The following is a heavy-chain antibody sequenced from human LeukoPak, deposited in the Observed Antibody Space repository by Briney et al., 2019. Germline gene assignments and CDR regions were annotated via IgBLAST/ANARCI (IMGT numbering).Heavy chain of an antibody. D-gene: IGHD2-15*01. V-gene: IGHV3-7*01. Sequence: PGGSLRLSCTASGFTFSGAWMTWVRQAPGKGLEWVANIREDGTEKNYVDSVKGRFTISRDNAKNTLYLQMNSLRAEDTAVYYCARRGAVAATGDYWGQGTLVTVSS. J-gene: IGHJ4*02. CDR2: IREDGTEK. CDR1: GFTFSGAW. CDR3: ARRGAVAATGDY.